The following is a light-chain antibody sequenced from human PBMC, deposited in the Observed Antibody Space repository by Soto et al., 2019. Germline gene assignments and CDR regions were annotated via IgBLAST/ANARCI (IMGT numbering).Light chain of an antibody. CDR1: QSVLYSSNNKNY. CDR3: QQCCSTPYT. V-gene: IGKV4-1*01. Sequence: DIVMTQSPDSLAVSLGERATINCKSSQSVLYSSNNKNYLAWFQQKPGQPPKLLIYWASTRESGVPDRFSGSGSGTDFTLTISSLQADDVAVYYCQQCCSTPYTFGQGTKLEIK. J-gene: IGKJ2*01. CDR2: WAS.